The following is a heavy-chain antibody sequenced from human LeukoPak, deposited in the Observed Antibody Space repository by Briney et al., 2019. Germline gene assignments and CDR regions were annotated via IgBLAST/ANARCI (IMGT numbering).Heavy chain of an antibody. CDR1: GYTFTGYY. V-gene: IGHV1-2*02. CDR2: INPNSGGT. J-gene: IGHJ3*02. Sequence: ASVKVSCKASGYTFTGYYMHRVRQAPGQGLEWMGWINPNSGGTNYAQKFQGRVTMTRDTSISTAYMELSRLRSDDTAVYYCALIVVVRAHAFDIWGQGTMVTVSS. CDR3: ALIVVVRAHAFDI. D-gene: IGHD3-22*01.